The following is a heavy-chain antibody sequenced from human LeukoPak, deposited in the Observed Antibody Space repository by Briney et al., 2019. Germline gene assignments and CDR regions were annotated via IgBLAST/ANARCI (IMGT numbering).Heavy chain of an antibody. D-gene: IGHD3-22*01. CDR1: GGSISSYY. CDR3: ARQRGSSGYYTNDY. CDR2: IYTSGST. V-gene: IGHV4-4*07. J-gene: IGHJ4*02. Sequence: SETLSLTCTVSGGSISSYYWSWIRQPAGKGLEWIGRIYTSGSTNYNPSLKSRVTMSVDTSKNQFSLKLSSVTAADTAVYYCARQRGSSGYYTNDYWGQGTLVTVSS.